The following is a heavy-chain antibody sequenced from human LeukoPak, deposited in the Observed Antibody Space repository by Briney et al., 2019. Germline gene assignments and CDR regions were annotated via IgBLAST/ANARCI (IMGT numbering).Heavy chain of an antibody. CDR2: ISWNSGSI. CDR3: ARVYAPSYYYYYMDV. V-gene: IGHV3-9*01. Sequence: GGSLRLSCAASGFTFDVYAMHWVRQAPGKGLEWVSGISWNSGSIGYADSVKGRFTISRDNAKNSLYLQMNSLRAEDTALYYCARVYAPSYYYYYMDVWGKGTTVTVSS. J-gene: IGHJ6*03. CDR1: GFTFDVYA. D-gene: IGHD2-8*01.